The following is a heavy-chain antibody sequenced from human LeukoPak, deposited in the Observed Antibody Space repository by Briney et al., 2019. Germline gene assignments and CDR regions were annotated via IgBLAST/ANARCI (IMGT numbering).Heavy chain of an antibody. D-gene: IGHD3-22*01. J-gene: IGHJ4*02. V-gene: IGHV3-74*01. CDR1: GNYW. CDR3: ARDGLKNFDY. Sequence: PGGSLRLSCAASGNYWMHRVRQVPGKGLVWVSRINSDGSSTSYADSVKGRFTISRDNAKNTLYLQMNSLRAEDTAVYYCARDGLKNFDYWGQGTLVTVSS. CDR2: INSDGSST.